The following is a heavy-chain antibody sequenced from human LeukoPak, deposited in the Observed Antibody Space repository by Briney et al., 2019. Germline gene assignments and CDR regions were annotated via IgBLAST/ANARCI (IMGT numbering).Heavy chain of an antibody. V-gene: IGHV1-2*02. D-gene: IGHD3-22*01. CDR3: ARHHYYYASSGYYGY. Sequence: GASVKVSCKASGYTFTGYYMHWVRQAPGQGLEWMGWINPNSGGTNYAQKFQGRVTMIRDTSISTAFTELSRLRSDDPAVYYCARHHYYYASSGYYGYWGQGTLVTVSS. J-gene: IGHJ4*02. CDR2: INPNSGGT. CDR1: GYTFTGYY.